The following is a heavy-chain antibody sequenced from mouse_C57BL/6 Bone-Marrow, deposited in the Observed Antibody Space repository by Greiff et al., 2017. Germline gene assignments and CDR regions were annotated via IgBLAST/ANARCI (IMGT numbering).Heavy chain of an antibody. D-gene: IGHD2-5*01. CDR3: AREIYSNYAFDY. V-gene: IGHV2-2*01. CDR2: IWSGGST. J-gene: IGHJ2*01. Sequence: VQRVESGPGLVQPSQSLSITCTVSGFSLTRYGVHWVRPSPGPGLAWLGVIWSGGSTDYNAAFISRLCISKDKSKSQVFFKMNRLQAEDTAIYYCAREIYSNYAFDYWGQGTTLTVAS. CDR1: GFSLTRYG.